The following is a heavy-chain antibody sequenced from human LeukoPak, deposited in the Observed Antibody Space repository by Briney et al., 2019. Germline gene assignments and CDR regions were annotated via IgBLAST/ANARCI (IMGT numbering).Heavy chain of an antibody. J-gene: IGHJ4*02. Sequence: GASVTVSCRSSGYTFTTYGITWVRQAPGQGLEWMGWISTYNGNTNYAQKLQGRVTMTTDTSTSTAYMELRSLRSDDTAMYYCARDRMDTGTYFDYWGQGTLVTVSS. V-gene: IGHV1-18*01. CDR3: ARDRMDTGTYFDY. CDR1: GYTFTTYG. CDR2: ISTYNGNT. D-gene: IGHD5-18*01.